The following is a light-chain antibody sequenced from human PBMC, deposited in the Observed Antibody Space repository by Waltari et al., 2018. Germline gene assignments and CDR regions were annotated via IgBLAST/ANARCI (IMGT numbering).Light chain of an antibody. CDR2: YAS. CDR1: QSMETS. V-gene: IGKV6-21*01. CDR3: QQSSSFPLT. Sequence: DIVLTQSPDFQSVPPKEQVTITCRASQSMETSLHWYQQKPEQSPNLLIKYASQSLSGVPSRFSGSGSGTDFTLTINSLEPEDAATYYCQQSSSFPLTFGGGTKVEIK. J-gene: IGKJ4*01.